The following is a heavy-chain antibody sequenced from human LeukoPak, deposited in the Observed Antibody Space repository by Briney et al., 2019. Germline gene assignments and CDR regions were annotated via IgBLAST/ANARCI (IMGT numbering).Heavy chain of an antibody. CDR2: ISSSSIYI. J-gene: IGHJ5*02. V-gene: IGHV3-21*04. CDR3: AKDQHSSSWYIDWFDP. Sequence: GRSLRLSCAASGFTFSNYNMNWVRQAPGKGLEWISSISSSSIYIYYADSVKGRFTISRDNSKNTLYLQMNSLRAEDTAVYYCAKDQHSSSWYIDWFDPWGQGTLVTVSS. CDR1: GFTFSNYN. D-gene: IGHD6-13*01.